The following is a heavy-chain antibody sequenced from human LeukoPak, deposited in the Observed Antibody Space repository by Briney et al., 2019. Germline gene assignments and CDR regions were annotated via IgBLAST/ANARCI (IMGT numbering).Heavy chain of an antibody. CDR1: GFTFSSYW. CDR3: ARGRAVVPAARKPHDAFDI. CDR2: INSDGSST. V-gene: IGHV3-74*01. D-gene: IGHD2-2*01. Sequence: SGGSLRLSCAASGFTFSSYWMHWVRQAPGKGLVWVSRINSDGSSTSYADSVKGRFTISRDNAKNTLYLQMNSLRADDTAVYYCARGRAVVPAARKPHDAFDIWGQGTMVTVSS. J-gene: IGHJ3*02.